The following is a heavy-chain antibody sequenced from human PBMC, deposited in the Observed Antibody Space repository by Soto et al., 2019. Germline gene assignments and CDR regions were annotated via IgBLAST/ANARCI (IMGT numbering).Heavy chain of an antibody. CDR2: IYYSGST. V-gene: IGHV4-31*03. D-gene: IGHD3-10*01. J-gene: IGHJ4*02. CDR1: GGSISSGGYY. Sequence: SETLSLTCTVSGGSISSGGYYWSWIRQHPGKGLEWIGYIYYSGSTYYNPSLKSRVTISVDTSKNQFSLKLSSVTAADTAVYYCARDTLLGGLDYWGQGTMVTVSS. CDR3: ARDTLLGGLDY.